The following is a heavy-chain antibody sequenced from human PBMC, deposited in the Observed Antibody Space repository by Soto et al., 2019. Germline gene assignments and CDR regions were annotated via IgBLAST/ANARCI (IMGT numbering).Heavy chain of an antibody. V-gene: IGHV1-46*01. CDR1: GYIFTNYY. CDR3: ARDLAAAAY. CDR2: INPLPTSGST. J-gene: IGHJ4*02. D-gene: IGHD6-13*01. Sequence: QVQLVQSGAEVKKPGASVKVSCKASGYIFTNYYIHWVRQAPGQGLEWMAIINPLPTSGSTNYAQKFRGRVTVTRDTPTSTVYLELRSLRSGDTAVYYCARDLAAAAYWGQGTLVSVSS.